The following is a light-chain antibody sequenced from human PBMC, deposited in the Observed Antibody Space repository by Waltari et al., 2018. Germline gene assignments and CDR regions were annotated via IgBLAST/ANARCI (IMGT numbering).Light chain of an antibody. CDR3: TSYISTTSVISVI. CDR2: EVS. Sequence: QSALTQPASVSGSPGQPITIPCTGTSSDVGGYDYVSWYHLHPGKAPKLLIYEVSNRPSGVSDRFSGSKSGNTASLTISGLQADDEGDYYCTSYISTTSVISVIFGGGTKLTVL. V-gene: IGLV2-14*01. CDR1: SSDVGGYDY. J-gene: IGLJ2*01.